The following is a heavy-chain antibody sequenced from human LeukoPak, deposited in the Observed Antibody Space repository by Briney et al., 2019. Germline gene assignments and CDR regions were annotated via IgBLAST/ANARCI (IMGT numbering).Heavy chain of an antibody. CDR3: ARLRGYCSSTSCHGYFDY. CDR1: GYSFTSYW. D-gene: IGHD2-2*01. CDR2: IYPGDSDT. J-gene: IGHJ4*02. Sequence: GESLKISCKGSGYSFTSYWNGWVRQMPGKGLEWMGIIYPGDSDTRYSPSFQGQVTISADKSISTAYLQWSSLKASDTAMYYCARLRGYCSSTSCHGYFDYWGQGTLVTVSS. V-gene: IGHV5-51*01.